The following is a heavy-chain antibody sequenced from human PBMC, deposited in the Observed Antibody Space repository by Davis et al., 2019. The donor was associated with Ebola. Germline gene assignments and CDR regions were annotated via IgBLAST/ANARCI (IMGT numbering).Heavy chain of an antibody. CDR3: ARDHPDYGDYGGADY. CDR1: GYTFTSYY. V-gene: IGHV1-46*01. CDR2: INPSGGST. J-gene: IGHJ4*02. D-gene: IGHD4-17*01. Sequence: AASVKVSCKASGYTFTSYYMHWVRQAPGQGLEWMGIINPSGGSTSYAQKFQGRVTMTRDTSTSTVYMELSSLRSEDTAVYYCARDHPDYGDYGGADYWGQGTLVTVSS.